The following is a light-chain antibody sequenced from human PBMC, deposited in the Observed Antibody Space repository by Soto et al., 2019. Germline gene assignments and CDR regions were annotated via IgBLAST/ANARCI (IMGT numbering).Light chain of an antibody. Sequence: QSALTQPASVSGSPGQSITHSCSGTSIDVGGYNNVSWYQQHPGKAPKLLIYDVSNRPSEVTSLFYDSKSGNTAFLTISVLQAEDEADYYCSSYTSSSTYGFGTWTKVTVL. J-gene: IGLJ1*01. CDR1: SIDVGGYNN. V-gene: IGLV2-14*01. CDR3: SSYTSSSTYG. CDR2: DVS.